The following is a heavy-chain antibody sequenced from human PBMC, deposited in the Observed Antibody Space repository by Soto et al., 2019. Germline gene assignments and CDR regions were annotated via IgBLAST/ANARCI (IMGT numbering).Heavy chain of an antibody. V-gene: IGHV1-69*06. CDR3: ARAIFGVVTPIEGWFDP. CDR2: IIPIFGTA. D-gene: IGHD3-3*01. J-gene: IGHJ5*02. Sequence: VASVKVSCKASGGTFSSYAISWVRQAPGQGLEWMGGIIPIFGTANYAQKFQGRVTITADKSTSTAYMELSSLRSEDTAVYYCARAIFGVVTPIEGWFDPWGQGTLVTVSS. CDR1: GGTFSSYA.